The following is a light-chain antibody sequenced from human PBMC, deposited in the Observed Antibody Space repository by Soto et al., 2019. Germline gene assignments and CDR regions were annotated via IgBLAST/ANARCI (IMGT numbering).Light chain of an antibody. CDR1: QSVSSY. CDR2: DAS. CDR3: QQRSNWLLT. J-gene: IGKJ4*01. V-gene: IGKV3-11*01. Sequence: EIVLTQSPATLSLSPGERATLSCRASQSVSSYLAWYQQKPGQAPRLLIYDASNRATGIPARFCGSGSGTDFPLTISSLEPEDFAVYYCQQRSNWLLTFGGGTKVEIK.